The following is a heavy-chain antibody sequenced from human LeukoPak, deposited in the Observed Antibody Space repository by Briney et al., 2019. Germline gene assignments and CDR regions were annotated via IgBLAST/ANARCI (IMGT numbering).Heavy chain of an antibody. J-gene: IGHJ4*02. V-gene: IGHV3-23*03. CDR3: AKDLKSGDGKWEVDF. Sequence: GGSLRLSCAASGFTFRNYAVSWVRQAPGKGLEWVSRVHRDGSGTFYAESVKGRFTISRENSRDTLYLQMNSLRAEDTAMYYCAKDLKSGDGKWEVDFWGQGTLVTVSS. D-gene: IGHD1-26*01. CDR1: GFTFRNYA. CDR2: VHRDGSGT.